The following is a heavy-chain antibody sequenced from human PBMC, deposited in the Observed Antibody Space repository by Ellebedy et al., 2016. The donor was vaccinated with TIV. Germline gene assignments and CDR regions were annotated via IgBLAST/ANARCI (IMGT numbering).Heavy chain of an antibody. Sequence: PGGSLRLSWAASGFVFSSYTMWWVRQTPGKGLEWVAVTSFDGKNKHYADPVKGRFTISRDNSQNTLYLHMHSLRDEETAVYYCARDPYSSGWSAIGYFDLWGQGALVTVSS. CDR1: GFVFSSYT. J-gene: IGHJ4*02. CDR3: ARDPYSSGWSAIGYFDL. V-gene: IGHV3-30*04. D-gene: IGHD6-19*01. CDR2: TSFDGKNK.